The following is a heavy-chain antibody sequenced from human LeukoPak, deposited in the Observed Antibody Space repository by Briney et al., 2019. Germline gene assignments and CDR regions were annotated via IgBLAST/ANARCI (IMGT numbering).Heavy chain of an antibody. J-gene: IGHJ5*02. CDR2: ISSSSSTI. Sequence: PGGSLRLSCAASGFTFSSYSMNWVRQAPGKGLEWVSYISSSSSTIYCADSVKGRFTISRDNAKNSLYLQMNSLRAEDTAVYYCARDLATVTRVNWFDPWGQGTLVTVSS. V-gene: IGHV3-48*01. D-gene: IGHD4-17*01. CDR1: GFTFSSYS. CDR3: ARDLATVTRVNWFDP.